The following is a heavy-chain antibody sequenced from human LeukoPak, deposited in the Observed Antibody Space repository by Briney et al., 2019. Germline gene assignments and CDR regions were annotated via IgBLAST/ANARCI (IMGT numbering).Heavy chain of an antibody. V-gene: IGHV4-61*02. D-gene: IGHD6-13*01. Sequence: SQTLSLTCTVSGGSISSGSYYWSWIRQPAGKGLEWIGRIYTSGSTNYNPSLKSRVTISVDTPKNQFSLKLSSVTAADTAVYYCARDQQQLAIDYWGQGTLVTVSP. CDR1: GGSISSGSYY. J-gene: IGHJ4*02. CDR2: IYTSGST. CDR3: ARDQQQLAIDY.